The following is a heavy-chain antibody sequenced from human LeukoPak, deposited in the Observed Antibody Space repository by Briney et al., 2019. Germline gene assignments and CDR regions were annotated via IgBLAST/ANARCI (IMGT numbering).Heavy chain of an antibody. CDR2: ISYSGST. CDR1: GGSFSSYY. CDR3: ARRHRYCSGSICYLLDY. V-gene: IGHV4-59*01. J-gene: IGHJ4*02. Sequence: SETLSLTCAVYGGSFSSYYWSWIRQPPGKGLEWIGYISYSGSTSYNPSLKSRVTISVDTSRNQFSLKLSSVTAADTAVYYCARRHRYCSGSICYLLDYWGQGTLVTVSS. D-gene: IGHD2-15*01.